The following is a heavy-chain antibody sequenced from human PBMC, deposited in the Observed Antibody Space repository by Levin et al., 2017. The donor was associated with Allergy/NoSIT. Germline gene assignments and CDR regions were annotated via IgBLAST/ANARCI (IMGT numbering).Heavy chain of an antibody. J-gene: IGHJ6*02. CDR3: ARGPSLRWFGGSGRDYGMDV. CDR2: INPNSGGT. CDR1: GYTFTGYY. Sequence: GESLKISCKASGYTFTGYYMHWVRQAPGQGLEWMGWINPNSGGTNYAQKFQGRVTMTRDTSISTAYMELSSLRSDDTAVYYCARGPSLRWFGGSGRDYGMDVWGQGTTVTVSS. V-gene: IGHV1-2*02. D-gene: IGHD3-10*01.